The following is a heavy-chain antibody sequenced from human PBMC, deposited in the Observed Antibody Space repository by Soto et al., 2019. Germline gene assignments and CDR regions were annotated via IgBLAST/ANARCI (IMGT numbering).Heavy chain of an antibody. CDR1: GFTVSSNY. V-gene: IGHV3-66*01. Sequence: VQLVESGGGLVQPGGSLRLSCAASGFTVSSNYMNWVRQAPGKGLEWLSVRYSGAGTYYADSVKDRFTISRDNSKNTLYLQLNSLRAEDTAIYYCARECGGDCSNAFDLWGQGTMVTVSP. CDR2: RYSGAGT. CDR3: ARECGGDCSNAFDL. J-gene: IGHJ3*01. D-gene: IGHD2-21*01.